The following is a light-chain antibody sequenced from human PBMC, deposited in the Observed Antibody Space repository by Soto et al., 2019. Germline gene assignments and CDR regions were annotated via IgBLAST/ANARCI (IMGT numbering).Light chain of an antibody. CDR3: QQRSNWPPYT. V-gene: IGKV3-11*01. CDR2: DAS. J-gene: IGKJ2*01. Sequence: EIVLTQSPATLSLSPGERATLSCRASQSVSSYFAWYQQKPGQAPRLLIYDASNRATGIPARFSGSGSGPAFTRTISSLEPEDFAVYYCQQRSNWPPYTFGQGTKLEIK. CDR1: QSVSSY.